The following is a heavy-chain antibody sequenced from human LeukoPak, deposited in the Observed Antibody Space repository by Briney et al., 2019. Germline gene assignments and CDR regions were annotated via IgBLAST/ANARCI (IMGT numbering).Heavy chain of an antibody. CDR1: GGSFKXXX. V-gene: IGHV4-59*01. J-gene: IGHJ5*02. Sequence: LTCTVSGGSFKXXXXTWIXXXPXXXLXWIAYIYQSGRTSHNPSLKSRVTISIDTSKNQFSLKLTSVTAADTAVYYCARLSXXGYCFDPWGQGTXVXVSS. CDR3: ARLSXXGYCFDP. CDR2: IYQSGRT.